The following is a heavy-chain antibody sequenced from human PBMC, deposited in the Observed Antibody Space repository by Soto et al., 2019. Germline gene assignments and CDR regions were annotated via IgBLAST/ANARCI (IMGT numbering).Heavy chain of an antibody. V-gene: IGHV3-9*01. CDR3: AKATYSSSWPSYGMDV. CDR2: ISWNSGSI. Sequence: GGSLRLSCAASGFTFDDYAMHWVRQAPGKGLEWVSGISWNSGSIGYADSVKGRFTISRDNAKNSLYLQMNSLRAEDTALYYCAKATYSSSWPSYGMDVWGQGTTVTVSS. CDR1: GFTFDDYA. J-gene: IGHJ6*02. D-gene: IGHD6-13*01.